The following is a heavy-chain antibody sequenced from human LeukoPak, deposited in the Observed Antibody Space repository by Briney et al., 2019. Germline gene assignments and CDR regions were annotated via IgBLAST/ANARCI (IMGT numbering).Heavy chain of an antibody. J-gene: IGHJ5*02. CDR2: ISGSGGST. CDR3: AKDIGKDDFWSGYYYNWFDP. Sequence: GGSLRLSCAASGFTFSSYAMSWVRQAPGKGLEWVSAISGSGGSTYCADSVKGRFTISRDNSKNTLYLQMNSLRAEDTAVYYCAKDIGKDDFWSGYYYNWFDPWGQGTLVTVSS. V-gene: IGHV3-23*01. CDR1: GFTFSSYA. D-gene: IGHD3-3*01.